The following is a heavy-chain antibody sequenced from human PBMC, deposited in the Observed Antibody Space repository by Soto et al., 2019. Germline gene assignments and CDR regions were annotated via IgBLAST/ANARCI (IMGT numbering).Heavy chain of an antibody. CDR2: ISAYNGNT. D-gene: IGHD3-3*01. V-gene: IGHV1-18*01. Sequence: ASVKVSCKASGYTFTSYGISWVRQAPGQGLEWMGWISAYNGNTSYAQKLQGRVTMTTDTSTSTAYMELRSLRSDDTAVYYCARDGAIFGVVTGAFDIWGQGTMVTVSS. CDR3: ARDGAIFGVVTGAFDI. J-gene: IGHJ3*02. CDR1: GYTFTSYG.